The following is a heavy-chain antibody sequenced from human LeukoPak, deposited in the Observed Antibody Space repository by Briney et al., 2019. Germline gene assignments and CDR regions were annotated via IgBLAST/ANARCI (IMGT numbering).Heavy chain of an antibody. D-gene: IGHD1-26*01. J-gene: IGHJ5*01. Sequence: GGSLRLSCAASGFTFSSYAMHWVRQAPGKGLVWVSRIKGDGSHTIYADSVKGRITISRDNAKNTLYLQMKSLRVEDTALYYCVRDWDHFDFDSWGQGTLVTVSS. CDR2: IKGDGSHT. V-gene: IGHV3-74*01. CDR1: GFTFSSYA. CDR3: VRDWDHFDFDS.